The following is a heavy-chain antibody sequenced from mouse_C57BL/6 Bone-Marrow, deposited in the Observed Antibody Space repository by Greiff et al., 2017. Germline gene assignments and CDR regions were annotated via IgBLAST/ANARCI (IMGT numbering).Heavy chain of an antibody. J-gene: IGHJ4*01. D-gene: IGHD2-5*01. Sequence: LQLQQSGAELVRPGASVKLSCTASGFNIKDDYMHWVKQRPEQGLEWIGWIDPENGDTEYASKFQGKATITADTSSNTAYLQLSSLTSEDTAVYYCTQAYYSNYPYWGQGTSVTVSS. CDR2: IDPENGDT. CDR3: TQAYYSNYPY. CDR1: GFNIKDDY. V-gene: IGHV14-4*01.